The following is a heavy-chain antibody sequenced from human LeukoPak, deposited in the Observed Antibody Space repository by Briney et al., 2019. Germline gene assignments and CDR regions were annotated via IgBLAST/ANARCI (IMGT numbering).Heavy chain of an antibody. CDR3: ARDGSLYYDSSGYYDY. D-gene: IGHD3-22*01. CDR2: ISSSSSTI. J-gene: IGHJ4*02. CDR1: GFTFSSYS. Sequence: GGSLRLSCAASGFTFSSYSMNWVRQAPGKGLEWVSYISSSSSTIYYADSVKGRFTISRDNAKNSLYLQMNSLRDEDTAVYYCARDGSLYYDSSGYYDYWGQGTLVTVS. V-gene: IGHV3-48*02.